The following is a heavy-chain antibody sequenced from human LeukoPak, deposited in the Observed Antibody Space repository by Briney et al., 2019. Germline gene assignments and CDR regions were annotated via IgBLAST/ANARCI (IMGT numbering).Heavy chain of an antibody. Sequence: SETLSLTCTVSGGSISSSSYYWSWIRQPPGKGLEWIGYIYYSGSTNYNPSLKSRVTISVDTSKNQFSLKLSSVTAADTAVYYCARVRTDFWSGYYVDYWGQGTLVTVSS. CDR2: IYYSGST. CDR1: GGSISSSSYY. CDR3: ARVRTDFWSGYYVDY. J-gene: IGHJ4*02. D-gene: IGHD3-3*01. V-gene: IGHV4-61*01.